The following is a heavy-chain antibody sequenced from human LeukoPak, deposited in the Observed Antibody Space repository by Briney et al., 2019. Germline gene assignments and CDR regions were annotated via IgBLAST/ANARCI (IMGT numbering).Heavy chain of an antibody. J-gene: IGHJ5*02. D-gene: IGHD3-10*01. CDR2: INPNTGGS. V-gene: IGHV1-2*02. CDR3: VRDRSYCGSGNYIGFDP. CDR1: GYPFTDYF. Sequence: SVKVSCKPSGYPFTDYFIHWVRQAPGQGLEWMGWINPNTGGSNYAQSFQGRVTMTRDTPISTAYMELSSLRSDDTAVYYCVRDRSYCGSGNYIGFDPWGQGTLVTVSS.